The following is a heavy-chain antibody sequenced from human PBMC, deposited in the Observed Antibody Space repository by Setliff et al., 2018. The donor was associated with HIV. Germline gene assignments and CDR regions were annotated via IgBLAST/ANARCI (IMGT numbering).Heavy chain of an antibody. CDR3: ARWCAAAGCYPAIYHFDS. J-gene: IGHJ4*02. V-gene: IGHV1-3*04. Sequence: ASVKVSCKASGYSFPNYAIHWVRQAPGQRLEWMGRIDTDNGYRRYSPKLQGRVTITKDTSANTAYMELRGLRSEDTAVYYCARWCAAAGCYPAIYHFDSWGQGTLVTVSS. D-gene: IGHD2-2*01. CDR2: IDTDNGYR. CDR1: GYSFPNYA.